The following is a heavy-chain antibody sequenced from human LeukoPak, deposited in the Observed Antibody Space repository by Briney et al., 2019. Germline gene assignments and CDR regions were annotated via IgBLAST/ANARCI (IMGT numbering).Heavy chain of an antibody. CDR1: GYTFTGYY. Sequence: ASVKVSCKASGYTFTGYYMHWVRQAPGQGLEWMGWINPNSGGTNYAQKFQGRVTITRNTSISTAYMELSSLRSEDTAVYYCARGRAAQDFDYWGQGTLVTVSS. V-gene: IGHV1-2*02. D-gene: IGHD6-6*01. J-gene: IGHJ4*02. CDR2: INPNSGGT. CDR3: ARGRAAQDFDY.